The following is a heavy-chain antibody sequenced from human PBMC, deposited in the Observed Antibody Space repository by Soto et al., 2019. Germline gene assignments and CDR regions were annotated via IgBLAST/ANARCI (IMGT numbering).Heavy chain of an antibody. CDR3: ARQGRVAAAGNNSYYFDD. Sequence: GESLKISCKGSGYSVTSYWIGWVRQMPGKGLEWMGIIYPGDSDTRYSPSFQGQVTISADKAMSTAYLPWSSLKASATAMYYCARQGRVAAAGNNSYYFDDWGQGTLITVSS. J-gene: IGHJ4*02. CDR2: IYPGDSDT. V-gene: IGHV5-51*01. CDR1: GYSVTSYW. D-gene: IGHD6-13*01.